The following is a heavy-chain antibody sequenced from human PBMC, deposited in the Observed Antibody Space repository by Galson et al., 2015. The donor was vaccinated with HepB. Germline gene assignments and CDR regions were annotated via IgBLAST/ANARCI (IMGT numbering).Heavy chain of an antibody. D-gene: IGHD1-26*01. Sequence: LTCTVSGGSISSYYWSWIRQPPGKGLEWIGYIYSSGSTNYNPPLKSRVTISVDTSKNQFSLKLSSVTAADTAVYYCARYHSGSYSGDPDYFDYWGQGTLVTVSP. CDR3: ARYHSGSYSGDPDYFDY. V-gene: IGHV4-4*08. CDR2: IYSSGST. J-gene: IGHJ4*02. CDR1: GGSISSYY.